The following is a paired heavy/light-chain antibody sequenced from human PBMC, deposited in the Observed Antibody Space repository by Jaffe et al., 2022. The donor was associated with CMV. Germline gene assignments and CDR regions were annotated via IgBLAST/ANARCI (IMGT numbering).Heavy chain of an antibody. J-gene: IGHJ6*02. CDR3: ATRLYGASSGYYRDYYYYGMDV. D-gene: IGHD3-22*01. CDR1: GFTFDDYA. CDR2: ISWNSGSI. V-gene: IGHV3-9*01. Sequence: EVQLVESGGGLVQPGRSLRLSCAASGFTFDDYAMHWVRQAPGKGLEWVSGISWNSGSIGYADSVKGRFTISRDNAKNSLYLQMNSLRAEDTALYYCATRLYGASSGYYRDYYYYGMDVWGQGTTVTVSS.
Light chain of an antibody. J-gene: IGLJ3*02. CDR1: SSNIGSNT. Sequence: QSVLTQPPSASGTPGQRVTISCSGSSSNIGSNTVNWYQQLPGTAPKLLIYSNNQRPSGVPDRFSGSKSGTSASLAISGLQSEDEADYYCAAWDDSLNGSWVFGGGTKLTVL. CDR3: AAWDDSLNGSWV. CDR2: SNN. V-gene: IGLV1-44*01.